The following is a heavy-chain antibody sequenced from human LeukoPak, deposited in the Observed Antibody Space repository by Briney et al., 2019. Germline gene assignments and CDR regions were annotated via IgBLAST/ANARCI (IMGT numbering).Heavy chain of an antibody. D-gene: IGHD3-22*01. J-gene: IGHJ4*02. CDR3: ASSKDYYDSSGFARTLDY. Sequence: SVKVSCKASGGTFSSYSINWVRQAPGQGLEGMGGVVPIFGTANYAQKFQGRVTITADESTSTGYLEMSSLRSEDTAVYYCASSKDYYDSSGFARTLDYWGQGTLVTVSS. CDR2: VVPIFGTA. CDR1: GGTFSSYS. V-gene: IGHV1-69*01.